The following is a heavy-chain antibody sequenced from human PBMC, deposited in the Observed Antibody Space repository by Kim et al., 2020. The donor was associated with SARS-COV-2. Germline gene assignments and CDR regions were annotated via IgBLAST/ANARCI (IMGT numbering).Heavy chain of an antibody. V-gene: IGHV1-69*13. J-gene: IGHJ4*02. D-gene: IGHD6-6*01. Sequence: SVKVSCKASGGTFSSYAIRWVRQAPGQGLEWMGGIIPIFGTANYAQKFQGRVTITADESTSTAYMELSSLRSEDTAVYYCARDQEKYSSSPFDYWGQGTLCSVSS. CDR3: ARDQEKYSSSPFDY. CDR2: IIPIFGTA. CDR1: GGTFSSYA.